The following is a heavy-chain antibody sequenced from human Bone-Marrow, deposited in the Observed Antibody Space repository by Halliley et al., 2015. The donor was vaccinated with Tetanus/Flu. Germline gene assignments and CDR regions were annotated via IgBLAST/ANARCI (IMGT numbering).Heavy chain of an antibody. Sequence: WIGYIYFRGSTYYNPSLESRVSISVDTSKTQFSLMLTSMTAADTAVYYCAMGTSGYGDYFDNWGLGTLVTVSS. CDR2: IYFRGST. V-gene: IGHV4-31*02. J-gene: IGHJ4*02. CDR3: AMGTSGYGDYFDN. D-gene: IGHD5-12*01.